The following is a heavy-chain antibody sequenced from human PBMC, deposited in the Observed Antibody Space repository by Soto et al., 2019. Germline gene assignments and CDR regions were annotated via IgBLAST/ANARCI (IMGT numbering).Heavy chain of an antibody. CDR2: ISWNSGSI. Sequence: EVQLVESGGGVVQPGRSLRLSCAASGFTFDDYAMHWVRQAPGKGLKGVSGISWNSGSIGYADSVKRRITISRDNAKNSLYLQMNSRRAEDTALYYCAKDGCSGGSCYTGWYFDLWGRGTLVTVSS. CDR3: AKDGCSGGSCYTGWYFDL. J-gene: IGHJ2*01. D-gene: IGHD2-15*01. V-gene: IGHV3-9*01. CDR1: GFTFDDYA.